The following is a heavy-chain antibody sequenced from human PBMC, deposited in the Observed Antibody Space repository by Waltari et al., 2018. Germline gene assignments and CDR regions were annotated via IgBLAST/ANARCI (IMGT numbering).Heavy chain of an antibody. CDR3: ATVTWGSGWYGY. J-gene: IGHJ4*02. D-gene: IGHD6-19*01. Sequence: LSMHWVRQAPGKGLEWMGGFDPEDGETIYAQKFQGRVTMTEDTSTDTAYMELSSLRSEDTAVYYCATVTWGSGWYGYWGQGTLVTVSS. V-gene: IGHV1-24*01. CDR2: FDPEDGET. CDR1: LS.